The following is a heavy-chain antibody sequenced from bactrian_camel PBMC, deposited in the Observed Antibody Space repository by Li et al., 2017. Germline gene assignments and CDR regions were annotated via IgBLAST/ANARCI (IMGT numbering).Heavy chain of an antibody. CDR2: IPTLGATT. Sequence: VQLVESGGGLVQPGGSLRLSCVGSGYQFSEFAMMWVRQTPGKALEWVAGIPTLGATTVYADSVKGRFTISRDNARNTLYLQMSSLKPEDTAIYYCAASVWVMLSLGESNFHNGARGPRSPSP. V-gene: IGHV3S42*01. J-gene: IGHJ4*01. D-gene: IGHD1*01. CDR3: AASVWVMLSLGESNFH. CDR1: GYQFSEFA.